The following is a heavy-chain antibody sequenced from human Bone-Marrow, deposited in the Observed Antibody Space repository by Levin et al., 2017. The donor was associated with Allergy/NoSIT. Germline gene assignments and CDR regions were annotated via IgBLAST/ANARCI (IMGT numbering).Heavy chain of an antibody. D-gene: IGHD3-22*01. CDR1: GFIFGNYA. V-gene: IGHV3-23*01. CDR2: ISGSGGNT. Sequence: PGGSLRLSCAASGFIFGNYAMNWVRQAPGKGLEWVSQISGSGGNTHYADSVKGRFTISRDNSKNTLYLQMNSLRVEDTAVYYCAGYDTSAYHSPFDYWGQGTLVTVSS. CDR3: AGYDTSAYHSPFDY. J-gene: IGHJ4*02.